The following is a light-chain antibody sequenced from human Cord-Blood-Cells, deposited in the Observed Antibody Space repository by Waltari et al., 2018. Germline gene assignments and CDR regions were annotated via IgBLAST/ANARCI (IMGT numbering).Light chain of an antibody. CDR2: GAS. J-gene: IGKJ1*01. Sequence: EIALTQSPGTVSLSPGERATLSCRASQSVSSSYLAWYQQKPGQAPRLRIYGASSSATGIPVRFSGSGSGTDFTLTISRLEPEDFAVYYCQQYGSSPPWTFGQGTKVEIK. CDR1: QSVSSSY. CDR3: QQYGSSPPWT. V-gene: IGKV3-20*01.